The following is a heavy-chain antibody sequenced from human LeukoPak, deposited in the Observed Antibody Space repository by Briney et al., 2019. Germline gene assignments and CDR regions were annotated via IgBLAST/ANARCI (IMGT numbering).Heavy chain of an antibody. D-gene: IGHD5-12*01. CDR3: AKPPRGYSGYDYGWFDP. J-gene: IGHJ5*02. CDR2: ISSNGGST. CDR1: GFTFSSYA. V-gene: IGHV3-64*01. Sequence: GGSLRLSCAASGFTFSSYAMHWVRQAPGKGLEYVSAISSNGGSTYYANSVKGRFTISRDNSKNTLYLQMGSLRAEDTAVYYCAKPPRGYSGYDYGWFDPWGQGTLVTVSS.